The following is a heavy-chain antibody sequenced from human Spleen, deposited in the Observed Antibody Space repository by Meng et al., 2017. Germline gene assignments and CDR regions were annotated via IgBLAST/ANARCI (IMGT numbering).Heavy chain of an antibody. D-gene: IGHD3-10*01. J-gene: IGHJ5*02. Sequence: LRLSCTVSGGSISSGSYYWSWIRQPAGKGLEWIGRIYTSGSTNYNPSLKSRVTISVDTSKNQFSLKLTSVTAADTAVYYCARAEGTIVRGVIIGYENWFDPWGQGTLVTVSS. CDR3: ARAEGTIVRGVIIGYENWFDP. V-gene: IGHV4-61*02. CDR1: GGSISSGSYY. CDR2: IYTSGST.